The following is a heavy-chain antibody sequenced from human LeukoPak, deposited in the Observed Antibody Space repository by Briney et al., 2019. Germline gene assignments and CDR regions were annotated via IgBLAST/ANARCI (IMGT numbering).Heavy chain of an antibody. CDR1: GYTFTSYG. J-gene: IGHJ5*02. Sequence: ASVKVSCKASGYTFTSYGISWVRQAPGQGLEWMGWISAYNGNTNYAQKLQGRVTMTTDTSTSTAYMELRSLRSDDTAVYYCARGGVLLWFGELGRENWFDPWGQGTLVTVSS. V-gene: IGHV1-18*01. D-gene: IGHD3-10*01. CDR3: ARGGVLLWFGELGRENWFDP. CDR2: ISAYNGNT.